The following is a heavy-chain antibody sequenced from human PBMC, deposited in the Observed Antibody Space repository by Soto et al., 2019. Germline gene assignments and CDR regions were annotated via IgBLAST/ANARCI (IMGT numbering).Heavy chain of an antibody. CDR3: AGQYSSGWYYFDY. CDR1: GFTFSSYA. Sequence: GWSLRLSCAASGFTFSSYAMSWVRQAPGKGLEWVSAISGSGGSTYYADSVKGRFTISRNNSKNTLYLQMNSLRAEDTAVYYCAGQYSSGWYYFDYWGQGTLVTVSS. D-gene: IGHD6-19*01. CDR2: ISGSGGST. V-gene: IGHV3-23*01. J-gene: IGHJ4*02.